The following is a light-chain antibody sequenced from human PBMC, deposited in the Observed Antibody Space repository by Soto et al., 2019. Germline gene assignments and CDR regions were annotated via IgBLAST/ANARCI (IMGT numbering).Light chain of an antibody. J-gene: IGLJ1*01. Sequence: QSALTQPASVSGSPGQSITISCTGTSSDVSGYNYVSWYQQHPGKAPKLMIYDVSNRPSGVSNRFSGSKSGNTASLTISGVQAEDEADYYCSSYTSSSTLGVFGTGTKLTVL. CDR3: SSYTSSSTLGV. CDR2: DVS. CDR1: SSDVSGYNY. V-gene: IGLV2-14*01.